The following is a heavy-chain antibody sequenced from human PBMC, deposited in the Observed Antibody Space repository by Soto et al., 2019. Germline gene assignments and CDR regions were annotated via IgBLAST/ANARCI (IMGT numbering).Heavy chain of an antibody. CDR3: ARVGIFSSKTDLFHT. Sequence: SETLSLTCTVSGGSVSTGGYYWCWIRQPLGKGLEWIGYIYYTRSINYNPSLRSRVTISVDTSKNQFSLRLSSGTAADTAVFYCARVGIFSSKTDLFHTWAQGAMVTVS. CDR2: IYYTRSI. V-gene: IGHV4-61*08. J-gene: IGHJ3*02. D-gene: IGHD3-3*01. CDR1: GGSVSTGGYY.